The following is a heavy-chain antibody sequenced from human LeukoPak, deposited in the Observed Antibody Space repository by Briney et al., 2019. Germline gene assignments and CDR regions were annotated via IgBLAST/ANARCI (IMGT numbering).Heavy chain of an antibody. J-gene: IGHJ4*02. Sequence: QTGGSLRLSCAASGFTFSSYEMHWVRQAPGKGLEWVSYISSSGSTIYYADSVKGRFTISRDNSRNTLYLQMNSLRDEDTAVYYCGRGRLYGSGTYYVFDYWGRGTLVTVSS. CDR1: GFTFSSYE. V-gene: IGHV3-48*03. D-gene: IGHD3-10*01. CDR2: ISSSGSTI. CDR3: GRGRLYGSGTYYVFDY.